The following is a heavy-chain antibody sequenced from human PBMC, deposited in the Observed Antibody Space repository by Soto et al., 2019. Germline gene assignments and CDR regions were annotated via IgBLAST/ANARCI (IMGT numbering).Heavy chain of an antibody. Sequence: SETLSLTCSVSGGSINSYWWSWIRQPAGKGLEWIGRVYSSGTTDYNPSLNSRATMSVETSKNQFSLKLSSVTAADTAVYYCARDIGSYAYGEGYWGQGIQVTVS. CDR2: VYSSGTT. CDR3: ARDIGSYAYGEGY. J-gene: IGHJ4*02. V-gene: IGHV4-4*07. CDR1: GGSINSYW. D-gene: IGHD3-10*01.